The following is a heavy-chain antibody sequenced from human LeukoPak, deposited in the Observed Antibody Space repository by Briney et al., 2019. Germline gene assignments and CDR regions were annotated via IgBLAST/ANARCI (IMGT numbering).Heavy chain of an antibody. CDR2: ISSSSSYI. CDR1: GFTFSSYG. V-gene: IGHV3-21*01. CDR3: ARDSYYDILTGYYWGRDYFDY. J-gene: IGHJ4*02. D-gene: IGHD3-9*01. Sequence: GGSLRLSCAASGFTFSSYGMHWVRQAPGKGLEWVSSISSSSSYIYYADSVKGRFTISRDNAKNSVYLRMNSLRAEDTAVYYCARDSYYDILTGYYWGRDYFDYWGQGTLVTVSS.